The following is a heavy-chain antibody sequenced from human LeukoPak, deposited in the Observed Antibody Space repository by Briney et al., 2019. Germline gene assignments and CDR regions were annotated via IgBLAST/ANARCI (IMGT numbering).Heavy chain of an antibody. J-gene: IGHJ4*02. Sequence: PSETLSLTCAVSGGSISSSNWWSWVRQPPGKGLEWIGEIYHGGSTNYNPSLKSRVTISVDKSKNEFSLKLSSVTAADTAVYYCARETKGGVYFDYWGQGTLVTVSS. CDR2: IYHGGST. CDR1: GGSISSSNW. D-gene: IGHD3-10*01. CDR3: ARETKGGVYFDY. V-gene: IGHV4-4*02.